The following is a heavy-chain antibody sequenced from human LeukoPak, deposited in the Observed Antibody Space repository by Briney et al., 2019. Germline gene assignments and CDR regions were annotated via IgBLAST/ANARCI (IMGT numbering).Heavy chain of an antibody. Sequence: SETLSLTCAVSGASISSHNWWWSWVRQPPGKGLEWIGEIYHSGSTNYNPSLKSRVTMSVDKSKSQFSLNLSSVTAADTAVYYCASAEPRGIIWYPSWGQGTLVTVSS. CDR1: GASISSHNW. CDR3: ASAEPRGIIWYPS. CDR2: IYHSGST. D-gene: IGHD6-13*01. J-gene: IGHJ5*02. V-gene: IGHV4-4*02.